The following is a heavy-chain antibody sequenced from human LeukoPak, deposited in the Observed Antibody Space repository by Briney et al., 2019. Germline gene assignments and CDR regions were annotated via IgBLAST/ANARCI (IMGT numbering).Heavy chain of an antibody. CDR1: GGSISSSNYY. V-gene: IGHV4-39*01. D-gene: IGHD6-19*01. J-gene: IGHJ4*02. Sequence: SETLSLTCTVSGGSISSSNYYWGWIRQPPGKGLEWIGNIYYSGSTYYNPSLKTRVTISVDTSKNQFYLKLTSVTAADTAVYYCARHASVDGNWPRPLDYWGQGSLVTVSS. CDR3: ARHASVDGNWPRPLDY. CDR2: IYYSGST.